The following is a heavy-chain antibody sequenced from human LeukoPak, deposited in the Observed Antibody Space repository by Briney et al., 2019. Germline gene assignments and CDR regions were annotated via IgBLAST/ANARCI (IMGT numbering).Heavy chain of an antibody. CDR1: GFTFSSYW. Sequence: GGSLRLSCAASGFTFSSYWMHWVRQAPGKGLVWVSRINSYGSSTSYADSVKGRFTISRDNAKNTLYLQMNSLRAEDTAVYYCARENGSSGYYYGNWFDPWGQGTLVTVPS. CDR2: INSYGSST. CDR3: ARENGSSGYYYGNWFDP. D-gene: IGHD3-22*01. V-gene: IGHV3-74*01. J-gene: IGHJ5*02.